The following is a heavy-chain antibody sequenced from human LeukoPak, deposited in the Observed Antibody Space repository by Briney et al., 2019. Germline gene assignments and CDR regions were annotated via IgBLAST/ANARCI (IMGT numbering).Heavy chain of an antibody. V-gene: IGHV3-74*01. CDR1: GFTFSSYW. J-gene: IGHJ4*02. CDR3: ARDSSGPYSSSPRPLAY. Sequence: GGSLRLSCAASGFTFSSYWTHWVRQAPGKGLVWVSRINSDGSSTSYADSVKGRFTISRDNAKNTLYLQMNSLRAEDTAVYYCARDSSGPYSSSPRPLAYWGQGTLVTVSS. CDR2: INSDGSST. D-gene: IGHD6-13*01.